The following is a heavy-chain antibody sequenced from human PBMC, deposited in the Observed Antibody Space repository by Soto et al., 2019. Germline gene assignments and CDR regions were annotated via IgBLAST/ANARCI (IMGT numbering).Heavy chain of an antibody. CDR2: INPNSGGT. V-gene: IGHV1-2*02. D-gene: IGHD5-12*01. J-gene: IGHJ3*02. CDR3: ARDSGYDLFAFDI. CDR1: GYTFTGYY. Sequence: ASVKVSCKSSGYTFTGYYIHWGRRAPGQGLEWMGWINPNSGGTNYAQKFQGRVTMTRDTSISTAYMELSRLRSDDTAVYYCARDSGYDLFAFDIWGQGTMVTVSS.